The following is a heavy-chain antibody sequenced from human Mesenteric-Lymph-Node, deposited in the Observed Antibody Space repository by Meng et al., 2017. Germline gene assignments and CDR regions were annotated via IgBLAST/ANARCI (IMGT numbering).Heavy chain of an antibody. CDR3: ARDVTAFDI. V-gene: IGHV3-48*03. D-gene: IGHD2/OR15-2a*01. Sequence: GESLKISCAASGFTFSDYEMNWIRQAPGKGLEWVSYISGSGTPIYYADSVRGRFTISRDNAKNSLYLQMNSLRAEDTAVYYCARDVTAFDIWGQGTMVTVSS. CDR2: ISGSGTPI. J-gene: IGHJ3*02. CDR1: GFTFSDYE.